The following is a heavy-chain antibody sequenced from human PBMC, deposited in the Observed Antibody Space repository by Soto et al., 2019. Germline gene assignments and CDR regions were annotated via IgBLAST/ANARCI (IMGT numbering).Heavy chain of an antibody. D-gene: IGHD3-10*01. CDR3: AREPRVGHYYGSGSYLLSVLDV. CDR1: GGSISSGGYY. CDR2: IYYSVST. V-gene: IGHV4-31*03. J-gene: IGHJ6*02. Sequence: PSETLSLTCTVSGGSISSGGYYWSWIRQHPGKGLEWIGYIYYSVSTYYNPSLKSRVTISVDTSKNQFSLKLSSVTAADTAVYYCAREPRVGHYYGSGSYLLSVLDVWGQGTTVT.